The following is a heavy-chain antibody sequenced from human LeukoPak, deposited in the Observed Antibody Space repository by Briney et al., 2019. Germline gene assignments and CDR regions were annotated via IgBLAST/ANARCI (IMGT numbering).Heavy chain of an antibody. CDR1: GYTFTSYD. CDR3: ARWAAHSDSYYYVEV. V-gene: IGHV1-8*03. J-gene: IGHJ6*03. CDR2: MNPNSGNT. Sequence: ASVKVSCKASGYTFTSYDINWVRQATGQGLEWMGWMNPNSGNTGYAQKFQGRVTITRNTSISTAYMELGSLRSEDTAVYYCARWAAHSDSYYYVEVGGKGTPVTVS. D-gene: IGHD5-18*01.